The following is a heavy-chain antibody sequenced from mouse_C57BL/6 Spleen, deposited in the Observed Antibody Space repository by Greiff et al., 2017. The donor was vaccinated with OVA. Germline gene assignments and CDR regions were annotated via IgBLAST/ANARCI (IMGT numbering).Heavy chain of an antibody. J-gene: IGHJ3*01. CDR1: GFTFSDYY. V-gene: IGHV5-16*01. CDR3: ARDKDYDGFAY. CDR2: INYDGSST. Sequence: EVMLVESEGGLVQPGSSMKLSCTASGFTFSDYYMAWVRQVPEKGLEWVANINYDGSSTYYLDYLKSRFIISRDNAKNILYLQMSSLKSEDTATYYCARDKDYDGFAYWGQGTLVTVSA. D-gene: IGHD2-4*01.